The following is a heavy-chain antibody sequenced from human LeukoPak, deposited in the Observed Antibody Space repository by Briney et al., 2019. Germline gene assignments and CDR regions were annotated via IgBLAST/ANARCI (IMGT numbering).Heavy chain of an antibody. Sequence: SETLSLTCTVSRGSISSYYWSWIRQPAGKGLEWIGRIYTSETTNYNPSLKSRVTISLDTSKNQFSLKLSSVTAADTAVYYCARGSSPFDYWGQGTLVTVSS. CDR2: IYTSETT. V-gene: IGHV4-4*07. J-gene: IGHJ4*02. CDR1: RGSISSYY. CDR3: ARGSSPFDY.